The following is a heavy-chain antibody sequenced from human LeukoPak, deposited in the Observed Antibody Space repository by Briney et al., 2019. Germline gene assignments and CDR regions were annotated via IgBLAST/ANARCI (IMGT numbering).Heavy chain of an antibody. CDR1: GFTFSSYA. D-gene: IGHD2-21*01. J-gene: IGHJ4*02. Sequence: GGSLRLSCAASGFTFSSYAMHWVRQAPGKGLEWVAVISYDGSNKYYADSVKGRFTISRDNSKNTLYLQMNSLGVEDTAVYYCVRDFVGPDEYWGQGTQVTVSS. CDR2: ISYDGSNK. V-gene: IGHV3-30-3*01. CDR3: VRDFVGPDEY.